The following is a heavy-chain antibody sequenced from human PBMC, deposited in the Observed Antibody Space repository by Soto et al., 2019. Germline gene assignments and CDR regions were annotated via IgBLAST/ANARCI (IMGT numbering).Heavy chain of an antibody. CDR1: GESISGYY. CDR2: INHSGST. D-gene: IGHD6-13*01. Sequence: SETLSLTCAVYGESISGYYWSWIRQPPGKGLEWIGEINHSGSTNYNPSLKSRVTISVDTSKNQFSLKLSSVTAADTAVYYCARSYGRCWYMIFDYWGQGTLFT. J-gene: IGHJ4*02. CDR3: ARSYGRCWYMIFDY. V-gene: IGHV4-34*01.